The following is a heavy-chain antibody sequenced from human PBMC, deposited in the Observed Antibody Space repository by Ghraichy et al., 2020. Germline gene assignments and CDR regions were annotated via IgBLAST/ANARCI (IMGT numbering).Heavy chain of an antibody. V-gene: IGHV3-7*03. J-gene: IGHJ4*02. CDR1: GFTFSRYW. CDR2: INQDGTEK. CDR3: SGGPGWTTHY. D-gene: IGHD1-1*01. Sequence: GESLNISCAGSGFTFSRYWMTWVRQAPGEGLEWVANINQDGTEKLYVDSVKGRFTISRDNSRNSVYLQMNSVRAEDTAVFFCSGGPGWTTHYWGQGTMVSVSS.